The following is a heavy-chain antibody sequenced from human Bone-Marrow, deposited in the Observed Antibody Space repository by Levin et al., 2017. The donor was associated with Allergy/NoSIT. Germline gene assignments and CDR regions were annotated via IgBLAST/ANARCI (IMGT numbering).Heavy chain of an antibody. CDR1: GFTFSSYA. D-gene: IGHD3-10*01. V-gene: IGHV3-30*04. CDR2: ISYDGSNK. CDR3: ARDDLGRGPIPYGSGSYGWY. Sequence: GGSLRLSCAASGFTFSSYAMHWVRQAPGKGLEWVAVISYDGSNKYYADSVKGRFTISRDNSKNTLYLQMNSLRAEDTAVYYCARDDLGRGPIPYGSGSYGWYWGQGTLVTVSS. J-gene: IGHJ4*02.